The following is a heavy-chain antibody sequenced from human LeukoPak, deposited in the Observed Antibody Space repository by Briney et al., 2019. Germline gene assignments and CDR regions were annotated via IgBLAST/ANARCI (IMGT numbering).Heavy chain of an antibody. CDR1: GGSISSFY. V-gene: IGHV4-59*01. CDR2: IYYSGST. J-gene: IGHJ6*03. CDR3: AREGHSSSYYMDV. Sequence: ETLSLTCTVSGGSISSFYWSWIRQPPGKGLEWIGYIYYSGSTNYNPSLKSRVTISVDTSKNQFSLKLSSVTAADTAVYYCAREGHSSSYYMDVWGKGTTVTVSS. D-gene: IGHD6-6*01.